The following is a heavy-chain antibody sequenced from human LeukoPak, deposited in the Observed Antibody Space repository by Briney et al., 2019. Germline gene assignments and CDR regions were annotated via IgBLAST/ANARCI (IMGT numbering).Heavy chain of an antibody. Sequence: GGSLRLSCAASGFNFSSSDMSWVRQAPGSGLEWVSSIRHSDSNTDYAVSVMGRFTISRDNSKNTLYLQMNSLSAEDTGVYYCAKRGNPTVGHHYLDVWGKGTTVSVSS. CDR3: AKRGNPTVGHHYLDV. CDR1: GFNFSSSD. J-gene: IGHJ6*03. D-gene: IGHD1-1*01. V-gene: IGHV3-23*05. CDR2: IRHSDSNT.